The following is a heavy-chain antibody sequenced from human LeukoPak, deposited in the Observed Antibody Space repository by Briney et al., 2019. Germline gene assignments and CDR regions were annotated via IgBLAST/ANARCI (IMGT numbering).Heavy chain of an antibody. CDR2: IYKSGGT. V-gene: IGHV4-30-4*01. CDR1: GGSVSSGDYY. J-gene: IGHJ3*02. Sequence: PSETLSLTCTVSGGSVSSGDYYWSWIRQSPGKGLEWIGYIYKSGGTYYNPSLNSRVTISVDTSKNQFSLKLSSVTAADTAVYFCANYYDRSGYHDAFDIWGQGTMVTVSS. D-gene: IGHD3-22*01. CDR3: ANYYDRSGYHDAFDI.